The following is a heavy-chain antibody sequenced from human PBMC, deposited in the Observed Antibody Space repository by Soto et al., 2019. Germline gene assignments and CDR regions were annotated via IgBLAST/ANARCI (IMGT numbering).Heavy chain of an antibody. CDR2: VYHTGDT. Sequence: NPXGTLSLTCGVSGGTVASSHWWSCVRQSPGGGLEWIGNVYHTGDTNFNPSLQSRVTISVDKSNNQFSLRLNSLTAADTAVYFCAREIVTAGGNNYFDPWGPGTLVTVSS. V-gene: IGHV4-4*01. CDR3: AREIVTAGGNNYFDP. D-gene: IGHD2-21*02. J-gene: IGHJ5*02. CDR1: GGTVASSHW.